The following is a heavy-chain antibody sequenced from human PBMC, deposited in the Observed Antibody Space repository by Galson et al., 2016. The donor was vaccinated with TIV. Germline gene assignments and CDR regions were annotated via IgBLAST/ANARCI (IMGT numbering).Heavy chain of an antibody. CDR2: IVGGGYST. Sequence: SLRLSCAASGFAFSDYAMNWVRQAPGKGLEWASVIVGGGYSTHYADSVEGRFTISRDNSNNMVYLQMNSLRAEDTAIYYCATLPYSSPSDWFGPWGQGTLVTVSS. J-gene: IGHJ5*02. CDR1: GFAFSDYA. D-gene: IGHD6-6*01. V-gene: IGHV3-23*01. CDR3: ATLPYSSPSDWFGP.